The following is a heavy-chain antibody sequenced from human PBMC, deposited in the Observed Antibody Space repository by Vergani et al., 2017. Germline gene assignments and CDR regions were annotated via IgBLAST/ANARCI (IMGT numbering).Heavy chain of an antibody. J-gene: IGHJ3*01. CDR3: TKGSVYYHDSAGHAYDPYTGFDL. CDR2: ISSSSSYI. V-gene: IGHV3-21*04. Sequence: EVQMVESGGGLVKPGGSLRLSCVASGFTFSHYSMNWVRQAPGKGLEWVSSISSSSSYIYYADSVKGRFTISRDNAKNSLYLQMNSLRFEDTAVYFCTKGSVYYHDSAGHAYDPYTGFDLWGQGTLVTVSS. CDR1: GFTFSHYS. D-gene: IGHD5/OR15-5a*01.